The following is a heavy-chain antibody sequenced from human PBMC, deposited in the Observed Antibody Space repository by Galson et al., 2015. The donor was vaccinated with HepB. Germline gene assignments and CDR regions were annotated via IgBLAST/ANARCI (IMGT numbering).Heavy chain of an antibody. D-gene: IGHD2-15*01. CDR1: GFTFSSYA. CDR2: ISSNGGST. CDR3: VTNSQVVVAASRGGYAFDI. J-gene: IGHJ3*02. Sequence: SLRLSCAASGFTFSSYAMHWVRQAPGKGLEYVSAISSNGGSTYYADSVKGRFTISRDNSKNTLYLQMSSLRAEDTAVYYCVTNSQVVVAASRGGYAFDIWGQGTMVTVSS. V-gene: IGHV3-64D*06.